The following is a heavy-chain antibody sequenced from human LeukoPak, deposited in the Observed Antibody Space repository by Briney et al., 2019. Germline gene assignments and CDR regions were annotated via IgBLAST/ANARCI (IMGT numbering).Heavy chain of an antibody. CDR2: INTNTGKP. D-gene: IGHD6-19*01. CDR3: ASARSSGWCQGDAFHI. V-gene: IGHV7-4-1*02. J-gene: IGHJ3*02. CDR1: GYTFTSYA. Sequence: GASVTVSCKASGYTFTSYAMNWVRQAPGQGLEWMGWINTNTGKPTYAQGFTGRFVFSLDTSVSTAYLQINNLKAEDTALYYCASARSSGWCQGDAFHIWGQGTMVTVSS.